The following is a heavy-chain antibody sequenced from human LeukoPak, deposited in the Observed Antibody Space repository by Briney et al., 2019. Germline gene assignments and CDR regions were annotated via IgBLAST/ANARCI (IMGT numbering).Heavy chain of an antibody. CDR1: GDTFSRYA. CDR2: IIPVLSTA. J-gene: IGHJ4*02. CDR3: ARVYYGSGSSYYFDY. D-gene: IGHD3-10*01. Sequence: ASVKVSCKASGDTFSRYAISWVRQAPGQGLEWMGGIIPVLSTANYAQKLQGRVTMTTDTSTSTAYMELRSLRSDDTAVYYCARVYYGSGSSYYFDYWGQGTLVTVSS. V-gene: IGHV1-69*10.